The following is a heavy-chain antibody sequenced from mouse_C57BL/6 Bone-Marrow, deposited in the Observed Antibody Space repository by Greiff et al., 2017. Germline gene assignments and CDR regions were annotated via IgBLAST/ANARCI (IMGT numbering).Heavy chain of an antibody. J-gene: IGHJ4*01. CDR3: TTHYYGRSCAMDY. Sequence: VQLQQSGAELVRPGASVKLSCTASGFNIKDDYMHWVKQRPEQGLEWIGWIDPENGDTEYASKFQGKATITADTSSNTAYLQLSSLTSEDTAVYDCTTHYYGRSCAMDYWGQGTSVTVSS. V-gene: IGHV14-4*01. CDR1: GFNIKDDY. CDR2: IDPENGDT. D-gene: IGHD1-1*01.